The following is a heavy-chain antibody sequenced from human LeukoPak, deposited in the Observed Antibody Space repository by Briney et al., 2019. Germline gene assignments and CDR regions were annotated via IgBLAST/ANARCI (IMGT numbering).Heavy chain of an antibody. J-gene: IGHJ4*02. CDR3: ARIGDYYDFWSGYYYFDK. D-gene: IGHD3-3*01. CDR2: IKQDGSEE. Sequence: GGSLRLSCAASGFIFSSNWMSWIRQAPGKGLEWVANIKQDGSEEYYVDSVKGRFSISRDNAKNSLYLQMNSLRVEDTAVYYCARIGDYYDFWSGYYYFDKWGQGTLVTVSS. V-gene: IGHV3-7*01. CDR1: GFIFSSNW.